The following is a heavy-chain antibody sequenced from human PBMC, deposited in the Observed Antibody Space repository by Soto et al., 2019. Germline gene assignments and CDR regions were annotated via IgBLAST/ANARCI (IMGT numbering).Heavy chain of an antibody. V-gene: IGHV3-33*01. J-gene: IGHJ4*02. D-gene: IGHD2-21*02. Sequence: QVQLVESGGGVVQPGRSLRLSCAAAGFTFSSYGIHWVRQAPGKGLEWVAVIWYDGSNKYYADFVKGRFTMRRVNSKNTLYLQMNSLRAEDTAVYYCARGGHIVVVTANFDYWGQGTLVPVSS. CDR3: ARGGHIVVVTANFDY. CDR1: GFTFSSYG. CDR2: IWYDGSNK.